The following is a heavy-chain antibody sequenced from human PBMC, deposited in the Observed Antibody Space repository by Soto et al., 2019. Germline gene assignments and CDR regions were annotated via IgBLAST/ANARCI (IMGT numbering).Heavy chain of an antibody. V-gene: IGHV4-30-2*01. CDR1: GGSISSGGYS. J-gene: IGHJ5*02. CDR3: ARAQVYDSSGYYDETDNWFDP. Sequence: QLQLQESGSGLVKPSQTLSLTCAVSGGSISSGGYSWSWIRQPPGKGLEWIGYIYHSGSTYYNPSLKSRVTISVDRSKNQFSLKLSSVTAADTAVYYCARAQVYDSSGYYDETDNWFDPWGQGTLVTVSS. CDR2: IYHSGST. D-gene: IGHD3-22*01.